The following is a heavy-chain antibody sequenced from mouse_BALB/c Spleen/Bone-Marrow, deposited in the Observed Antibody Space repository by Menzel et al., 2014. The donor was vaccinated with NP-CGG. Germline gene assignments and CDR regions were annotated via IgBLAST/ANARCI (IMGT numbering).Heavy chain of an antibody. CDR1: GYTFTSYW. CDR2: IYPSDSYT. J-gene: IGHJ3*01. V-gene: IGHV1-69*02. Sequence: QVQLQQSGAEPVRPGASVKLSCKASGYTFTSYWINWVKQRPGQGLEWIGNIYPSDSYTNYNQKFKDKATLTVDKSSSTAYMQLSSPTSEDSAVYYRTRDDGSFAYWGQGTLVTVSA. CDR3: TRDDGSFAY. D-gene: IGHD2-3*01.